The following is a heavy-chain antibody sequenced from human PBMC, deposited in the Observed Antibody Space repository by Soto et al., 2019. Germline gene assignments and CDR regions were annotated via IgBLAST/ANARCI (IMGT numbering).Heavy chain of an antibody. CDR2: SRDNAQGYST. D-gene: IGHD3-22*01. CDR1: GFTLRAHS. CDR3: VRATYFSDSSGYTSRFDY. J-gene: IGHJ4*02. Sequence: GGSLRLSCARSGFTLRAHSMDWVRRAPWNCLEWVGRSRDNAQGYSTAYAASVKGRFTTSRDESKNSVCLQMNSLKTEDTAVYYCVRATYFSDSSGYTSRFDYWGQATLVAISS. V-gene: IGHV3-72*01.